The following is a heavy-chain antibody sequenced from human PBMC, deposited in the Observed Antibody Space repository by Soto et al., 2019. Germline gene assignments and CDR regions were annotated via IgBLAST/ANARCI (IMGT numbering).Heavy chain of an antibody. Sequence: PGGSLRLSCVASGFTFSLYDWHWFRQVTGKGLEWVSAIGRADDTYYLDSVKGRFTISREDAKNSLYLQMNTLRAEDTAIYYCAREVTDVSSTDLYLDHWGQGTLVTVPQ. CDR1: GFTFSLYD. V-gene: IGHV3-13*01. CDR3: AREVTDVSSTDLYLDH. J-gene: IGHJ4*02. CDR2: IGRADDT. D-gene: IGHD3-3*02.